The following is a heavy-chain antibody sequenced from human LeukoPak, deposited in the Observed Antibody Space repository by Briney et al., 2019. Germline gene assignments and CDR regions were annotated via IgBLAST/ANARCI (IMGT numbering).Heavy chain of an antibody. Sequence: ASETLSLTCAVSGYSISSGYYWGWSRPPPGKGLEWIGTIHHSGSTYYNSSLESRVTISKDTSKNQFSLRLSSVTAADTAVYFCARLTGRYCFDYWGQGTLVTVAS. CDR3: ARLTGRYCFDY. J-gene: IGHJ4*02. CDR1: GYSISSGYY. D-gene: IGHD3-9*01. CDR2: IHHSGST. V-gene: IGHV4-38-2*01.